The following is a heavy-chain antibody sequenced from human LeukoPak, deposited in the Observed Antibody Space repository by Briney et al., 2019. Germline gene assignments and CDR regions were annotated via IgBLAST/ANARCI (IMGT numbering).Heavy chain of an antibody. V-gene: IGHV3-11*04. CDR2: ISSSGSTI. D-gene: IGHD6-19*01. CDR3: ARDIAVALSSEY. CDR1: GFTLSDYY. Sequence: GGSLRLSCAASGFTLSDYYMSWIRQAPGKGLEWVSYISSSGSTIYYADSVKGRFTISRDNAKNSLYLQMNSLRAEDTAVYYCARDIAVALSSEYWGQGTLVTVSS. J-gene: IGHJ4*02.